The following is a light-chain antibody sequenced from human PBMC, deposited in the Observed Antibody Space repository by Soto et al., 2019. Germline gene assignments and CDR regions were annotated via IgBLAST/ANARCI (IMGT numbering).Light chain of an antibody. Sequence: DIQMTQSPSSLSASVGDRVTITCRASRSIGNYLNWYQQKPESAPKLLIYLTSSLQSGVPSRFSGSGSWTEFTVAISSPQPEAFATYYCQPSYSSPSYFGQGTKLEIK. J-gene: IGKJ2*01. CDR3: QPSYSSPSY. CDR1: RSIGNY. V-gene: IGKV1-39*01. CDR2: LTS.